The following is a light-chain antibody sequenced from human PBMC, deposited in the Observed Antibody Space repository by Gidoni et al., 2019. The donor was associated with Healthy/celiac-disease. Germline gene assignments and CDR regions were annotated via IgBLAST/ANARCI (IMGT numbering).Light chain of an antibody. CDR3: MQALQTLGT. CDR1: QSLLHSNGYNY. J-gene: IGKJ1*01. V-gene: IGKV2-28*01. CDR2: LGS. Sequence: DIVMTPSPLSLPVTPGEPASISCRSSQSLLHSNGYNYLDWYLQKPVQSPQLLIYLGSNRASGVPDRFSGSGSGTDFTLKISRVEAEDVGVYYCMQALQTLGTFGQGTKVEIK.